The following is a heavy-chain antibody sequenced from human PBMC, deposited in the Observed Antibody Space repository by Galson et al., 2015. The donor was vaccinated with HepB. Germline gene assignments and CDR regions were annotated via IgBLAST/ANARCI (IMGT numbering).Heavy chain of an antibody. J-gene: IGHJ4*02. CDR2: IVVGSGNT. CDR1: GFTFTSSA. D-gene: IGHD4-11*01. CDR3: AGDRSEAVTTSFAAVGY. Sequence: SVKVSCKASGFTFTSSAMQWVRQARGQRLEWIGWIVVGSGNTNYAQKFQERVTITRDMSTSTAYMELSSLRSEDTAVYYCAGDRSEAVTTSFAAVGYWGQGTLVTVSS. V-gene: IGHV1-58*02.